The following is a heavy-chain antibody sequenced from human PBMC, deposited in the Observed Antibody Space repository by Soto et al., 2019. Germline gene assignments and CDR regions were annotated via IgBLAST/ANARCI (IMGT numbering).Heavy chain of an antibody. D-gene: IGHD6-19*01. CDR2: IYHSGST. V-gene: IGHV4-4*02. Sequence: SETLSLTCAVSGGSISSSNWWSWVRQPPGKGLEWIGEIYHSGSTNYNPSLKRRVTISVDKSKNQFSLKLSSVTAADTAVYYCARVAVAGTRVDYWGQGTLVTVSS. CDR3: ARVAVAGTRVDY. J-gene: IGHJ4*02. CDR1: GGSISSSNW.